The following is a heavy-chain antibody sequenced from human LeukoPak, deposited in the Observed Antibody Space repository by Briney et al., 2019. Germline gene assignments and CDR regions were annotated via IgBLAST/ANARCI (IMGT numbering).Heavy chain of an antibody. D-gene: IGHD2-15*01. CDR1: GFTVSSNY. CDR2: LYNGGSP. V-gene: IGHV3-53*01. J-gene: IGHJ1*01. CDR3: ARAQDYCSGGSCYGYFQH. Sequence: PGGSLRLSCGASGFTVSSNYMTWVRQAPGKGLEWVSTLYNGGSPHYADSVKGRFTISSDKSKNTLFLQMNSLRAEDTAVYYCARAQDYCSGGSCYGYFQHWGQGSLVTVSS.